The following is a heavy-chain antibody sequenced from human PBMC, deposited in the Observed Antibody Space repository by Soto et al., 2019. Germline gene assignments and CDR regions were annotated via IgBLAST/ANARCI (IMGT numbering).Heavy chain of an antibody. CDR3: ARDTQLSYYDSSGYPPFDY. CDR2: ISAYNGNT. D-gene: IGHD3-22*01. J-gene: IGHJ4*02. CDR1: GYTFTSYG. Sequence: ASVKVSCKASGYTFTSYGISWVRQAPGQGLEWMGWISAYNGNTNYAQKLQGRVTMTTDTSTSTAYMELRSLRSDDTAVYYCARDTQLSYYDSSGYPPFDYWGQGTQVTVSS. V-gene: IGHV1-18*01.